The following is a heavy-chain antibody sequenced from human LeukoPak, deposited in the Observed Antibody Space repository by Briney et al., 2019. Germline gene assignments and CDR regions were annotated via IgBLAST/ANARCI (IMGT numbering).Heavy chain of an antibody. Sequence: SETLSLTCTVSGGSISGYYWSWIRQPPGKGLEWIGYIYYSWSTNYNPSLRSRVTISGDTSKNQVSLKLSSVTAADTAVYYCARYGDGYKLDYWGQGTLVTVSS. CDR2: IYYSWST. V-gene: IGHV4-59*01. CDR3: ARYGDGYKLDY. J-gene: IGHJ4*02. D-gene: IGHD5-24*01. CDR1: GGSISGYY.